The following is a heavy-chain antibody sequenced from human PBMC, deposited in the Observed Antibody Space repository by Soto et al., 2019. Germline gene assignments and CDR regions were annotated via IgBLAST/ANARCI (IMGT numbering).Heavy chain of an antibody. J-gene: IGHJ4*02. V-gene: IGHV4-59*08. Sequence: SETLSLTCTVSGGSMSSYYWSWIRQPPGKGLEWVGYIYYSGSTNYNPSLKSRVTISVDTSKNQFSLKLTSVTAADTAVYYCARRYGWRFDYWGQGTLVTVSS. CDR1: GGSMSSYY. CDR2: IYYSGST. CDR3: ARRYGWRFDY. D-gene: IGHD6-19*01.